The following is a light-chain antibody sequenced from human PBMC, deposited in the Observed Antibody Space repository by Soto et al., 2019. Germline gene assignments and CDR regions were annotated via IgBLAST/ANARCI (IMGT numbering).Light chain of an antibody. V-gene: IGKV3-20*01. CDR1: QSVSSNY. CDR3: QQYGNSPIT. CDR2: DAS. Sequence: IVLTQSPDTLSLSPGERATLSCRASQSVSSNYLAWYQQKLGQAPRLLIYDASRRATGIPDRFSGSGSGTDFTLTITRLEPEDFAVYYCQQYGNSPITFGQGTRLEIK. J-gene: IGKJ5*01.